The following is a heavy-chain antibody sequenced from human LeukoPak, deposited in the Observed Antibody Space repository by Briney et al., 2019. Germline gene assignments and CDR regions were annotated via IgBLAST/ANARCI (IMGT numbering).Heavy chain of an antibody. Sequence: SETLSLTCAVSGYSISSGYYWGWIRQPPGKGLEWIGSIYHSGSTYYNPSLKSRVTISVDTSKNQFSLKLSSVTAADTAVYHCARDLRFYGSGSPNWFDPWGQGTLVTVSP. CDR2: IYHSGST. CDR3: ARDLRFYGSGSPNWFDP. CDR1: GYSISSGYY. J-gene: IGHJ5*02. D-gene: IGHD3-10*01. V-gene: IGHV4-38-2*02.